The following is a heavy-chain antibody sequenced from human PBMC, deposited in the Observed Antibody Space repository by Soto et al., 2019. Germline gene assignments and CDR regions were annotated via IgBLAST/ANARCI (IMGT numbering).Heavy chain of an antibody. D-gene: IGHD5-18*01. J-gene: IGHJ4*02. CDR1: GYSFTSYW. V-gene: IGHV5-10-1*01. Sequence: ESLKISCKGSGYSFTSYWISWVRQMPGKGLEWMGRIDPSDSYTNYSPSFQGHVTISADKSISTAYLQWSSLKASDTAMYYCARHGGYSYGYVPFDYWGQGTLVTVSS. CDR2: IDPSDSYT. CDR3: ARHGGYSYGYVPFDY.